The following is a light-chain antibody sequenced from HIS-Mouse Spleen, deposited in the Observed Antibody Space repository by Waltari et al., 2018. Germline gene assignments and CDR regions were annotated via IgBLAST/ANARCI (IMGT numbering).Light chain of an antibody. CDR1: SSDVGIYNL. Sequence: QSALTQPASVSGSPGQSITISCTGPSSDVGIYNLVSWYQQHPGKAPKLMIYEGSKRPSGVSNRFSGSKSGNTASLTISGLQAEDEADYYCCSYAGSSTVFGGGTKLTVL. CDR2: EGS. V-gene: IGLV2-23*01. CDR3: CSYAGSSTV. J-gene: IGLJ3*02.